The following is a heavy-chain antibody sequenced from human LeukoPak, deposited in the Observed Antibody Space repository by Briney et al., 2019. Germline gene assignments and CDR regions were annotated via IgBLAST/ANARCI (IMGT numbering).Heavy chain of an antibody. J-gene: IGHJ4*02. CDR3: ARDPTGVNNLPSYYFDY. CDR2: ISYDRSIT. V-gene: IGHV3-30-3*01. D-gene: IGHD3-3*01. CDR1: GFTFSSYA. Sequence: PGGSLRLSCAASGFTFSSYAMHWVRQAPGKGLEWVAVISYDRSITYYADSVKGRFTLSCDNSKNTLYLQMNSLSPEDTSVYYCARDPTGVNNLPSYYFDYSGQGTLVTVSS.